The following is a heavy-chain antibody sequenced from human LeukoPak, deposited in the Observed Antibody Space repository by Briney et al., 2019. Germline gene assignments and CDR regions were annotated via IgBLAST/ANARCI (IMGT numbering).Heavy chain of an antibody. V-gene: IGHV3-7*02. CDR3: ARGYWFGP. CDR2: IKHDGSET. CDR1: GFTFSSYW. Sequence: PGGSLRLSCAVSGFTFSSYWMSWVRQAPGKGLEWVANIKHDGSETYYLDSLKGRFTISRDNAKNSLCLQMNSLRAEDTAVYYCARGYWFGPWGQGTLVTVSS. J-gene: IGHJ5*02. D-gene: IGHD2-15*01.